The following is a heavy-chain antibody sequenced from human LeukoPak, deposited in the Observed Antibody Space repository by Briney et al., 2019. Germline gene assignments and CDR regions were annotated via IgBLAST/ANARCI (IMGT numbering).Heavy chain of an antibody. Sequence: PSETLSLTCTVSGGSISSSSYYWGWIRQPPGKGLEWIGSIYYSGSTYYNPSLKSRVTISVDTSKNQFSLKLSSVNAADTAVYYCARWGAEAGHDYWGQGTLVTVSS. CDR1: GGSISSSSYY. CDR3: ARWGAEAGHDY. J-gene: IGHJ4*02. V-gene: IGHV4-39*07. D-gene: IGHD6-13*01. CDR2: IYYSGST.